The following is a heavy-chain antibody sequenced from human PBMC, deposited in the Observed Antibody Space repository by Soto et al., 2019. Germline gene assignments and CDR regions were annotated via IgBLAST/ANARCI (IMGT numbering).Heavy chain of an antibody. Sequence: EVQLVESGGGLVKPGGSLRLSCAASGFTFSSYSMNWVRQAPGKGLEWVSSISSSSSNIYYADSVKGRFTISRDNAKNSLYLQMNSLRAEDTAVYYCARGLHCSGGSCVFDYWGQGTLVTVSS. J-gene: IGHJ4*02. CDR2: ISSSSSNI. V-gene: IGHV3-21*01. CDR3: ARGLHCSGGSCVFDY. CDR1: GFTFSSYS. D-gene: IGHD2-15*01.